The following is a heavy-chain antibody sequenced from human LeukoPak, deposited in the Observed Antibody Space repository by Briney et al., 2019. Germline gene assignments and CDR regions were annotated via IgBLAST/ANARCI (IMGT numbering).Heavy chain of an antibody. V-gene: IGHV3-33*06. CDR2: IWYDGSNK. Sequence: GGSLRLSCAASGFTFSSYGMHWVRQAPGKGLEWVAVIWYDGSNKYYADSVKGRFTISRDNSKNTLYLQMNSLRAEDTAVYYCGKDSYYGSGSYYFDYWGREPWSPSPQ. CDR1: GFTFSSYG. CDR3: GKDSYYGSGSYYFDY. D-gene: IGHD3-10*01. J-gene: IGHJ4*02.